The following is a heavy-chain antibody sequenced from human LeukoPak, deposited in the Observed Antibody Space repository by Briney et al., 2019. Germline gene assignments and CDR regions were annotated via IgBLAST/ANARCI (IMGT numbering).Heavy chain of an antibody. CDR3: ARDKYCGGDCYSPNFDY. V-gene: IGHV3-11*01. D-gene: IGHD2-21*02. J-gene: IGHJ4*02. CDR1: GFTFSDYY. Sequence: GGSLRLSCAATGFTFSDYYMSWIRQAPGKWLDRVSYISSSGSTIYYADSVKGRFTISRDNAKNSLYLQMNSLRAEDTAVYYCARDKYCGGDCYSPNFDYWGQGTLVTVSS. CDR2: ISSSGSTI.